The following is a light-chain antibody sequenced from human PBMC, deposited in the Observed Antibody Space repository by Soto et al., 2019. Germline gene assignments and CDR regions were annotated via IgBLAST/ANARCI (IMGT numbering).Light chain of an antibody. CDR3: SSYTSTTSV. CDR1: SSDICDYTY. Sequence: SALTQPASVSGSPGQSITISCTGTSSDICDYTYVSWYQQHPGKAPKLMIFDVSHRPSGFSNRFSGSKSGNTAALTISGLQAEDEADYYCSSYTSTTSVFGGGTKLTVL. V-gene: IGLV2-14*01. J-gene: IGLJ2*01. CDR2: DVS.